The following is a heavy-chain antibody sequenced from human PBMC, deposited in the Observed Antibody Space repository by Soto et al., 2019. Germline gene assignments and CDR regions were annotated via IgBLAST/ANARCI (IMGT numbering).Heavy chain of an antibody. CDR1: GFTFSSYA. CDR2: VSRSGGNT. Sequence: PGGSLRLSCAASGFTFSSYAMSWVRQAPGEGLEWVSAVSRSGGNTYYADSVKGRFTISRDNSKNTLYLQMNSLRAEDTAVYYSAQDFGNSDTLNGYPTFGYWGQGTLVTVSS. V-gene: IGHV3-23*01. CDR3: AQDFGNSDTLNGYPTFGY. D-gene: IGHD3-9*01. J-gene: IGHJ4*02.